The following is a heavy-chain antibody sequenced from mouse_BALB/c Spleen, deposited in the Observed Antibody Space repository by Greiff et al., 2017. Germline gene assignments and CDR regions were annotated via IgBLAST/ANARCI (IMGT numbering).Heavy chain of an antibody. CDR1: GFNIKDYY. V-gene: IGHV14-4*02. CDR2: IDPENGDT. Sequence: EVQLQQSGAELVRPGASVKLSCTASGFNIKDYYMHWVKQRPEQGLEWIGWIDPENGDTEYAPKFQGNATMTADTSSNTAYLQLSSLTSEDTAVYYCNAVVTVDNGGQETTLTVSS. J-gene: IGHJ2*01. CDR3: NAVVTVDN. D-gene: IGHD2-3*01.